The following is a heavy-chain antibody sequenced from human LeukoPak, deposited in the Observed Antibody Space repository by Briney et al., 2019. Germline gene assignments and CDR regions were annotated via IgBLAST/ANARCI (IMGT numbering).Heavy chain of an antibody. Sequence: PSETLSLSCTVSGGSISSYYWSWIRQPAGKGLEWIARIYTSGSTNYNPSLKSRVTMSVDTSKNQFSLKLSSVTAADTAVYYCARGPYSSSWYPLRGAFDIWGQGTMVTVSS. D-gene: IGHD6-13*01. CDR1: GGSISSYY. CDR3: ARGPYSSSWYPLRGAFDI. CDR2: IYTSGST. V-gene: IGHV4-4*07. J-gene: IGHJ3*02.